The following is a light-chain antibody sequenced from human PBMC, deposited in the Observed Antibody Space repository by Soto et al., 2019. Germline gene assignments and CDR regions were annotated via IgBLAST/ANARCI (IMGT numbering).Light chain of an antibody. J-gene: IGKJ5*01. CDR1: QSVRSY. V-gene: IGKV3-11*01. CDR3: QQRSNWPST. Sequence: EIVLTQSPATLSLSPGERATLSCRASQSVRSYLVWYQQKPGQSPRLLIYDASNRATGIPARFSGSGSGTDFTLTISSLEPEDFAVYYCQQRSNWPSTFGQGTRLEIK. CDR2: DAS.